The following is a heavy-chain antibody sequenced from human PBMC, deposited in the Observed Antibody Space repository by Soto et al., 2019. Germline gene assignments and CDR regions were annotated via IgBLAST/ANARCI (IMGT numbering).Heavy chain of an antibody. V-gene: IGHV4-30-4*01. J-gene: IGHJ4*02. Sequence: SETLSLTCTVFGGSISSGDYYWSWTRQPPGKGLEWIGYIYYSGGTYYNPSLKSRVTISVDTSKNQFSLKLSSVTAADTAVYYCARADRGTMVRGEVDYWGQGTLVTVSS. CDR2: IYYSGGT. D-gene: IGHD3-10*01. CDR1: GGSISSGDYY. CDR3: ARADRGTMVRGEVDY.